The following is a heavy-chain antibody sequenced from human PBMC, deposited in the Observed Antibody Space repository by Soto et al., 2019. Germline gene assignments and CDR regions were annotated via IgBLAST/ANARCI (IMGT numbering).Heavy chain of an antibody. CDR3: AIDFGELFKDDTFDI. Sequence: QVQLVESGGGVVQPGRSLRLSCAASGFTFSSYAMHWVRQAPGKGLEWVAVISYDGSNKYYADSVKGRFTISRDNSKNTLDLNMNGQIAADKVFLNGAIDFGELFKDDTFDICGQGSMVTVSS. CDR2: ISYDGSNK. J-gene: IGHJ3*02. CDR1: GFTFSSYA. V-gene: IGHV3-30*14. D-gene: IGHD3-16*01.